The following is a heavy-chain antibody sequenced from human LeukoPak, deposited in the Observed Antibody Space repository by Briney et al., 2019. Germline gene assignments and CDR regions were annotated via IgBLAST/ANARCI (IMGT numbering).Heavy chain of an antibody. J-gene: IGHJ4*02. CDR3: ARDIVVVPGAINY. V-gene: IGHV3-30-3*01. Sequence: GGSLRLSCVASGFIFSSYAMHWVRQAPGKGLEWVTVILYDGSNKYYADSVKGRFTISRDNSKNTLYLQMNSLRAEDTAMYYCARDIVVVPGAINYWGQGTLVTVSS. CDR1: GFIFSSYA. CDR2: ILYDGSNK. D-gene: IGHD2-2*01.